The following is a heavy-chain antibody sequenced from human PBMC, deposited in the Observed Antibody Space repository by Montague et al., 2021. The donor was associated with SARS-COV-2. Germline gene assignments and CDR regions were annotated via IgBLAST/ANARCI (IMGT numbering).Heavy chain of an antibody. Sequence: VKPTQTLTLTCTFSGFSLSTSGMCVSWIRQPPGKALEWLALIDWDDDKYYSTSLKTRLTISKDTSKNQVVLTMTNMDPVDTATYYSATTIYDYVWGTRVEFDYWGQGTLVTVSS. J-gene: IGHJ4*02. CDR2: IDWDDDK. V-gene: IGHV2-70*01. CDR1: GFSLSTSGMC. CDR3: ATTIYDYVWGTRVEFDY. D-gene: IGHD3-16*01.